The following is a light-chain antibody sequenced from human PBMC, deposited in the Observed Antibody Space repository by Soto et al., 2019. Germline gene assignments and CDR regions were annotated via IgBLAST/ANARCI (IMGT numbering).Light chain of an antibody. Sequence: IQLTQSPSSLSASVGDRVTITCRASQDISLYSAWYQQKPGKAPKLLIYVASTLQSGVPSRFSGIGSGTVFMHSFRSLHPEDFATDYCQQHNSRHYCFGQGTNLEFK. CDR3: QQHNSRHYC. J-gene: IGKJ2*03. CDR1: QDISLY. CDR2: VAS. V-gene: IGKV1-9*01.